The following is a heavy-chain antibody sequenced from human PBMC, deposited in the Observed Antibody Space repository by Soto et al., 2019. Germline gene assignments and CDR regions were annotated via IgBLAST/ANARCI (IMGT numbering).Heavy chain of an antibody. J-gene: IGHJ6*03. CDR1: GFTFSSYD. D-gene: IGHD6-19*01. CDR3: ARSFGSGWPRNYYYYMDV. Sequence: EVQLVESGGGLVQPGGSLRLSCAASGFTFSSYDMHWVRQATGKGLEWVSAIGTAGDTYYPGSVKGRFTISRENAKNSLYLQMNSLRAGDTAVYYCARSFGSGWPRNYYYYMDVWGKGTTVTVSS. V-gene: IGHV3-13*01. CDR2: IGTAGDT.